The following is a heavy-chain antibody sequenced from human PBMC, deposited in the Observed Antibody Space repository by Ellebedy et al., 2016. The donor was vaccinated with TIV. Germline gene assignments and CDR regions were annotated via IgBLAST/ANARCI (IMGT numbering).Heavy chain of an antibody. V-gene: IGHV3-30*04. D-gene: IGHD6-25*01. CDR3: VAALDY. CDR1: GFTFSNYA. CDR2: VSYDGRTQ. J-gene: IGHJ4*02. Sequence: GESLKISXAASGFTFSNYAMHWVRQAPGKGLEWVAIVSYDGRTQYYADSVRGRFTISRDDADSSLSLQMNSLRGDDTAVYYCVAALDYWGQGTLVTVS.